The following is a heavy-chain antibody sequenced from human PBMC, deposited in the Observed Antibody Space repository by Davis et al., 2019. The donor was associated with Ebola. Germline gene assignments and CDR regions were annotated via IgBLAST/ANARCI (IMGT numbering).Heavy chain of an antibody. CDR2: IYSGGST. V-gene: IGHV3-66*01. D-gene: IGHD3-3*01. J-gene: IGHJ6*02. CDR1: GFTVSSNY. Sequence: GGSLRLSCAVSGFTVSSNYMSWVRQAPGKGLECVSVIYSGGSTYYADSVKGRFTISRDNSKNTLYLQMNSLRAEDTAVYYCARWNFGVGRYGMDVWGQGTTVTVSS. CDR3: ARWNFGVGRYGMDV.